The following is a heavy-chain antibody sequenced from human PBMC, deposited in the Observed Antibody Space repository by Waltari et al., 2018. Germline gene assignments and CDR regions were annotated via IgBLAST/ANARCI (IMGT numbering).Heavy chain of an antibody. CDR3: ARDRIAAAVSLNWFDP. Sequence: QVQLQESGPGLVKPSETLSLTCTVSGYSISSGYYWGWIRQPPGKGLEWIGGIYHSGSTYYNPSLKSGVTISVDTSKNQFSLKLSAVTAADTAVYYCARDRIAAAVSLNWFDPWGQGTLVTVSS. D-gene: IGHD6-13*01. J-gene: IGHJ5*02. V-gene: IGHV4-38-2*02. CDR2: IYHSGST. CDR1: GYSISSGYY.